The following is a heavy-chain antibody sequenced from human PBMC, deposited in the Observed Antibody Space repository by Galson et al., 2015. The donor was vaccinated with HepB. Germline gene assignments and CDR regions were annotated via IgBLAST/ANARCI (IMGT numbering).Heavy chain of an antibody. D-gene: IGHD3-10*01. V-gene: IGHV3-15*07. CDR2: IKSKTDGGTT. CDR1: GFTFSNAW. CDR3: TRMVRGVIYAFDI. Sequence: SLRLSCAASGFTFSNAWMNWVHQAPGKGLEWVGRIKSKTDGGTTDYAAPVKGRFTISRDDSKNTLYLQMNSLKTEDTAVYYCTRMVRGVIYAFDIWGQGTMVTVSS. J-gene: IGHJ3*02.